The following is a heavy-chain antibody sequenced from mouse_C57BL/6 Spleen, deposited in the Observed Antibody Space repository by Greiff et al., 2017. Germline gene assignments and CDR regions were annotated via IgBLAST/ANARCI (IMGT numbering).Heavy chain of an antibody. CDR2: IRSKSNNYAT. J-gene: IGHJ4*01. CDR1: GFSFNTYA. D-gene: IGHD1-1*01. Sequence: EVMLVESGGGLVQPKGSLKLSCAASGFSFNTYAMNWVRQAPGKGLEWVARIRSKSNNYATYYADSVKDRFTISRDDSESMLYLQINNLKTEDTAMYYWVRYYYGYAMDDWGQGTSVTVAS. CDR3: VRYYYGYAMDD. V-gene: IGHV10-1*01.